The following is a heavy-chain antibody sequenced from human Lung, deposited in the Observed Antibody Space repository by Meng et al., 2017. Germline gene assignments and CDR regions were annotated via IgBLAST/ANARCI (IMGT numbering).Heavy chain of an antibody. Sequence: QVQMQGSGPGLVNPSQTLSLTCTVSGGSISSSNYYWSWIRQPPGKGLEWSGHIYNSGSTYYNPSLKSRITISVDTSKNQFSLKLSSVTAADTAVYYCARGQKGYFDLWGRGTLVTVSS. V-gene: IGHV4-30-4*01. CDR3: ARGQKGYFDL. CDR1: GGSISSSNYY. J-gene: IGHJ2*01. CDR2: IYNSGST.